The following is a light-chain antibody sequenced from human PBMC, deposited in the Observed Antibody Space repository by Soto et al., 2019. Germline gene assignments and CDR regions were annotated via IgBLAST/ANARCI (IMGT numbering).Light chain of an antibody. J-gene: IGKJ5*01. Sequence: IQMTHSPSPQSESVRGRDSLSCXASQGISSWLAWYQQKPGKAPKLLIYAASSLQSGVPSRFSGSGSGTDFTLTISSLQPEDFATYYCQQANSFPITFGQGTRLEIK. CDR1: QGISSW. CDR3: QQANSFPIT. CDR2: AAS. V-gene: IGKV1-12*01.